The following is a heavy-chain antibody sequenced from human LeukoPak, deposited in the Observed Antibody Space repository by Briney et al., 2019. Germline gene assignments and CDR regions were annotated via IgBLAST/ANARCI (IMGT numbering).Heavy chain of an antibody. CDR2: IIPIFGTA. CDR3: ARAGSSVVGNWFDP. CDR1: GGTFSSYA. V-gene: IGHV1-69*01. J-gene: IGHJ5*02. D-gene: IGHD6-13*01. Sequence: AASVKVSCKASGGTFSSYAISWVRQAPGQGLEWMGGIIPIFGTANYAQKFQGRVTITADESTSTAYMELSSLRSEDTAAYYCARAGSSVVGNWFDPWGQGTLVTVSS.